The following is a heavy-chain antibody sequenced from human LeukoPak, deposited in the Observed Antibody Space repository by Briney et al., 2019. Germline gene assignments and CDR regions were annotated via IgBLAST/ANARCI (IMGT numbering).Heavy chain of an antibody. D-gene: IGHD6-6*01. V-gene: IGHV3-74*01. CDR2: INSDGSWT. CDR3: ARGPNSNWSGLDF. CDR1: GTYW. Sequence: GGSLRLSCAASGTYWMHWVRQAPGKGLVWVSHINSDGSWTGYADSVKGRFTVSRDNAKNTLYLQVNNLRAEDTAVYYCARGPNSNWSGLDFWGQGTLVTVSS. J-gene: IGHJ4*02.